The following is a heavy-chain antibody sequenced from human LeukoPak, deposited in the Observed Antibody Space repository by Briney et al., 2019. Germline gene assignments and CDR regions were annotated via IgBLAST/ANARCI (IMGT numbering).Heavy chain of an antibody. J-gene: IGHJ6*03. CDR2: ISSSSSYI. V-gene: IGHV3-21*01. Sequence: PGGSLRLSCAASGFTFSSYSMNWVRQAPGKGLEWVSSISSSSSYIYYADSVKGRFTISRDNAKNSLYLQMNSLRAEDTAVYYCARGRYCSSTSSRRCDNYYYMDVWGKGTTVTVSS. CDR3: ARGRYCSSTSSRRCDNYYYMDV. CDR1: GFTFSSYS. D-gene: IGHD2-2*01.